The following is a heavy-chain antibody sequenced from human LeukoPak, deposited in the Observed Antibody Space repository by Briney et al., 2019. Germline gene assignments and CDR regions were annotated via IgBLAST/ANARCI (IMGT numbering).Heavy chain of an antibody. CDR2: INPSSGSI. D-gene: IGHD2-21*01. Sequence: ASVKVSCKASGYTFTSYYMNWVRQAPGQGLDWMGIINPSSGSISYAQKFQGRVIMTRDTSSRTVYMELSSLRSDDTAVYYCARALEGGDLPDSRGFDFWGQGTLATVST. V-gene: IGHV1-46*01. J-gene: IGHJ4*02. CDR3: ARALEGGDLPDSRGFDF. CDR1: GYTFTSYY.